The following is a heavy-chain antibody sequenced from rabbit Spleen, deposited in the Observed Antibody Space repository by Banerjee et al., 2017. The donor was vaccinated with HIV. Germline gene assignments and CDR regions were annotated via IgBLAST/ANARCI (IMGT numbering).Heavy chain of an antibody. CDR1: GFTLSSYYM. CDR3: GRVYSAAKYYDL. V-gene: IGHV1S45*01. CDR2: IYGGNGDT. D-gene: IGHD7-1*01. Sequence: QEHLKESGGGLVQPGGSLKLSCKASGFTLSSYYMNWVRQAPGKGLEWIACIYGGNGDTYYASWAKGRFTISKTSPTTVTLQMTSLTAADTATYFCGRVYSAAKYYDLWGQGTLVTVS. J-gene: IGHJ6*01.